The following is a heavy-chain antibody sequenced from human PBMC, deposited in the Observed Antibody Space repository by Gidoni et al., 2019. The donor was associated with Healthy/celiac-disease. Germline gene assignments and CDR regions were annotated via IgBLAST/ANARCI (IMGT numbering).Heavy chain of an antibody. CDR1: GGSITSGSYY. V-gene: IGHV4-61*02. CDR2: IYTSGST. J-gene: IGHJ5*02. CDR3: ARELSSGWYNWFDP. D-gene: IGHD6-19*01. Sequence: QVQLQESGPGLVKPSQTLSLTCTVPGGSITSGSYYWSWIRQPAGKGLEWIGRIYTSGSTNYNPSLKSRVTISVDTSKNQFSLKLSSVTAADTAVYYCARELSSGWYNWFDPWGQGTLVTVSS.